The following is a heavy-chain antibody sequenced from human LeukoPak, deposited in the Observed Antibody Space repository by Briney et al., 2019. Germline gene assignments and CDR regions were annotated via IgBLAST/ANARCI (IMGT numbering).Heavy chain of an antibody. D-gene: IGHD3-10*01. J-gene: IGHJ6*02. CDR2: IKQDGSEK. V-gene: IGHV3-7*01. CDR3: ARCGSGTYYYYYGMDV. Sequence: PGGSLRLSCAASGFTFSSYWMSWVRQAPGKGLEWVANIKQDGSEKYYVDSVKGRFTISRDNAKNSLYLQMNSLTAEDTAVYYCARCGSGTYYYYYGMDVWGQGTTVTVSS. CDR1: GFTFSSYW.